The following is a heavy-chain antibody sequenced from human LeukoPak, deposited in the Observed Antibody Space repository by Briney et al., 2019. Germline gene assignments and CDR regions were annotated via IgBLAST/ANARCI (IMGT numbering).Heavy chain of an antibody. D-gene: IGHD4-23*01. V-gene: IGHV3-48*03. CDR1: GFTFSSYE. CDR2: ISTTGSSI. Sequence: GGSLRLSCAASGFTFSSYEMNWVRQAPGKGLEWVSYISTTGSSIYYADSVKGRFTISRDNVKNSLYLHMNSLRAEDTAVYYCARDYGGSSPFDYWGQGTLVTVSS. J-gene: IGHJ4*02. CDR3: ARDYGGSSPFDY.